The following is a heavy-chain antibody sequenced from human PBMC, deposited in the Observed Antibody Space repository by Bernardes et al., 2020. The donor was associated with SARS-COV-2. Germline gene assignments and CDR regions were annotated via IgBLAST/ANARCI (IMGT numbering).Heavy chain of an antibody. D-gene: IGHD2-21*02. Sequence: SETLSLTCTVSGGSLTSSSYYWGWIRQPTGKGLEWIGSVYNSGSTYHNPSLKSRATISIDTSKNQVSLRLKFMTAADTAVYYCVGSSCGIDCYIGGLRSWDYGIDIWGQGTTVTVSS. V-gene: IGHV4-39*01. CDR1: GGSLTSSSYY. CDR2: VYNSGST. CDR3: VGSSCGIDCYIGGLRSWDYGIDI. J-gene: IGHJ6*02.